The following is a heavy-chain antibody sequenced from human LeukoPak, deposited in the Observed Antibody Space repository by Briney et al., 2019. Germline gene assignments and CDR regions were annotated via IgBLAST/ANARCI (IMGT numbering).Heavy chain of an antibody. CDR2: IYTSGST. V-gene: IGHV4-4*07. J-gene: IGHJ3*02. D-gene: IGHD6-13*01. CDR1: GGSISSYY. Sequence: NPSETLSLTCTVSGGSISSYYWSWIRQPAGKGLEWIGRIYTSGSTNYNPSLKSRVTMSVDTSKNQFSLKLSSVTAADTAVYYCAREGIAAPDDAFDIWGQGTMVTVSS. CDR3: AREGIAAPDDAFDI.